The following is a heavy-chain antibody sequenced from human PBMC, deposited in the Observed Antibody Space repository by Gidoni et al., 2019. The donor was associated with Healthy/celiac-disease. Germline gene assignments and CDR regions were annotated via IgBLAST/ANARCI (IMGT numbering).Heavy chain of an antibody. J-gene: IGHJ4*02. V-gene: IGHV1-46*04. CDR3: ARLNCGGDCPLDY. CDR2: INPSGGST. Sequence: QVQLVQSGAEVKQPGASVKVSCKASGYPFTNYYMHWVRQAPGQGLEWMGIINPSGGSTSYPQKLQGRVTMTRDTSTSTVYMELSSLRSEDTAVYYCARLNCGGDCPLDYWGQGTLVTVSS. D-gene: IGHD2-21*02. CDR1: GYPFTNYY.